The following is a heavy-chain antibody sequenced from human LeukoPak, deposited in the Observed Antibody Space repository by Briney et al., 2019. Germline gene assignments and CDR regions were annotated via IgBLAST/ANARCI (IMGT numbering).Heavy chain of an antibody. CDR1: GGPVSSASHY. CDR3: ARGRGYNYGYWFDY. V-gene: IGHV4-61*01. Sequence: SETLSLTCTVSGGPVSSASHYWSWIRQPPGKGLEWIGFGFYTGSTYYNPSLKSRVSISVDTSKNQFSLKLSSVTAADTAIYYCARGRGYNYGYWFDYWGQGTLVTVSS. D-gene: IGHD5-18*01. J-gene: IGHJ4*02. CDR2: GFYTGST.